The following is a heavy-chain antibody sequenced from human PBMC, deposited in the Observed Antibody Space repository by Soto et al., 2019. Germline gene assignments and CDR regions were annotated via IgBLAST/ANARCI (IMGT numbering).Heavy chain of an antibody. V-gene: IGHV3-73*01. CDR2: IRSKANSYAT. J-gene: IGHJ3*02. Sequence: GSLRLSCAASGFTFSGSAMHWVRQASGKGLEWVGRIRSKANSYATAYAASVKGRFTISRDDSKNTAYLQMNSLKTEDTAVYYCTREMANYDFWSGYLDLAFDIWGQGTMVTVSS. CDR3: TREMANYDFWSGYLDLAFDI. D-gene: IGHD3-3*01. CDR1: GFTFSGSA.